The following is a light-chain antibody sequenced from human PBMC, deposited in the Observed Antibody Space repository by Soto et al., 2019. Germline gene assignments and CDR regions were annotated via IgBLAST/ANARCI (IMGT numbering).Light chain of an antibody. J-gene: IGLJ1*01. CDR1: SSDVGYYDY. V-gene: IGLV2-8*01. Sequence: QSVLTQPPSASGSPGQSVTISCTGTSSDVGYYDYVSWYQQHPGKAPKLVIYDVTERPSGVPNRFSGSKSGNTASLTISGLQAEDEAEYYCSSYANINTRACVFGTGTKVTVL. CDR2: DVT. CDR3: SSYANINTRACV.